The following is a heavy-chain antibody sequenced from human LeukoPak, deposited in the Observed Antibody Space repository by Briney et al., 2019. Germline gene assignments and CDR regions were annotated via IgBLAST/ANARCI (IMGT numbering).Heavy chain of an antibody. CDR1: GESFSAYF. D-gene: IGHD6-6*01. V-gene: IGHV4-34*01. J-gene: IGHJ4*03. CDR2: IDHRGSS. Sequence: SETLSLTCAVHGESFSAYFWSWIRQVPGKGLEWIGEIDHRGSSNYNPPLKIRATISVDTSKNHFSLSLTSVTAADTAVYYCATRSSTLTAARCFDDWGQGTVVTVSS. CDR3: ATRSSTLTAARCFDD.